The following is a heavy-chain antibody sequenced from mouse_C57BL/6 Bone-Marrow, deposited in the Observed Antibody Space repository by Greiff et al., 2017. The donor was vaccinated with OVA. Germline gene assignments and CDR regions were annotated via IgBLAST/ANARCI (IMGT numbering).Heavy chain of an antibody. V-gene: IGHV1-15*01. Sequence: VQLQQSGAELVRPGASVTLSCKASGYTFTDYEMHWVQQTPVHGLEWIADIDPETGGTAYNQKFKGQAILTADKSSSTAFMELRSLTSEDSAVYYCTRVSYSKDCDYWGQGTTVTVSS. CDR1: GYTFTDYE. J-gene: IGHJ2*01. D-gene: IGHD2-5*01. CDR2: IDPETGGT. CDR3: TRVSYSKDCDY.